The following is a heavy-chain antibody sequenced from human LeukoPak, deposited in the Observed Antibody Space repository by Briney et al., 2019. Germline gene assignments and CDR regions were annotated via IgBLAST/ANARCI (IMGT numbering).Heavy chain of an antibody. J-gene: IGHJ4*02. CDR1: GYTFTSYA. Sequence: ASVKVSCKASGYTFTSYAISWVRQAPGQGLEWMGWVSAYNGATKYAQKFQGRVTMATDTHTSTAYMELRSLRSDDTAVYYCARVDLYWDSSGYSQAANDYWGQGTLVTVSS. D-gene: IGHD3-22*01. V-gene: IGHV1-18*01. CDR3: ARVDLYWDSSGYSQAANDY. CDR2: VSAYNGAT.